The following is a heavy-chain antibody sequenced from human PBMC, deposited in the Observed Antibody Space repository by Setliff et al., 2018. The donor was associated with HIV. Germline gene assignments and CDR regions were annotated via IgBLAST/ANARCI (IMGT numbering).Heavy chain of an antibody. Sequence: GGSLRLSCVGSGFSFSSYGMSWVRQAPGKGLEWVALIWIDGNRKEYANSVKGRFTISRDNSKNTVYLQMSTLRAEDTAIYSCATLARFAPDYWSQGTQVTVSS. CDR2: IWIDGNRK. V-gene: IGHV3-33*08. J-gene: IGHJ4*02. CDR1: GFSFSSYG. CDR3: ATLARFAPDY.